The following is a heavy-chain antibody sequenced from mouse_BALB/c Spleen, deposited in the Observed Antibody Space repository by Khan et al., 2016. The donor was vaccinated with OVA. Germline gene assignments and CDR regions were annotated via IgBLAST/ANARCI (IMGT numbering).Heavy chain of an antibody. Sequence: QIQLVQSGPELKKPGETVKISCKASGYTFTNYGMNWVKQAPGKGLKWMGWINSNTGKATYADDFKGRFAFSLETSASTAYLQIKNRKNEDTATYFCVRGGRRAMDYWGQGTSVTVSS. D-gene: IGHD3-3*01. CDR2: INSNTGKA. CDR3: VRGGRRAMDY. CDR1: GYTFTNYG. V-gene: IGHV9-3-1*01. J-gene: IGHJ4*01.